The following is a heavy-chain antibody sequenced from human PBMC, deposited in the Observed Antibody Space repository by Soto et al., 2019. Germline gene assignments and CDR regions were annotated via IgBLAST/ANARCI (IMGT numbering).Heavy chain of an antibody. Sequence: VQLAESGGDVVQPGRSLRLSCAASGFIFSSFALHWVRQTPDKGLEWVAFISNDGNQTYYADSVKGRFTISRDNSNNSLTLQMYRLRPEDTARYYCARDPYFDYMYGTPDYWGQGNLVGVSS. V-gene: IGHV3-30-3*01. CDR2: ISNDGNQT. CDR3: ARDPYFDYMYGTPDY. J-gene: IGHJ4*02. CDR1: GFIFSSFA. D-gene: IGHD3-16*01.